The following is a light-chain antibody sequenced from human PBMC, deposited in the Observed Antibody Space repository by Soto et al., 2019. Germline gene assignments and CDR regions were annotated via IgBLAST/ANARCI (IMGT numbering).Light chain of an antibody. CDR3: SSYSSSSNVI. V-gene: IGLV2-14*01. CDR2: EVS. J-gene: IGLJ2*01. Sequence: QSVVTQPASVSGSPGQSITISCIGSSSDVGGYNYVSWYQQHPGKAPKLMIYEVSNRPSGVSNRFSGSKSDNTVSLTISGLQAEDEADYYCSSYSSSSNVIFGGGTKLTVL. CDR1: SSDVGGYNY.